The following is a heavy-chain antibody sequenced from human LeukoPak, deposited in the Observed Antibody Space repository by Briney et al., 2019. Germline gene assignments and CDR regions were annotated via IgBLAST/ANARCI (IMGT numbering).Heavy chain of an antibody. D-gene: IGHD5-18*01. V-gene: IGHV3-9*01. Sequence: GGSLRLSCAASGFTFYDYAMHWVRQAPGKGLEWVSGISWKSGTIGYADSVKGRFTISRDNAKNSLYLQMNSLRLEDTALYYCAKDIDAGYNSGLQYYYVMDVWGQGTTVTVSS. CDR3: AKDIDAGYNSGLQYYYVMDV. CDR1: GFTFYDYA. J-gene: IGHJ6*02. CDR2: ISWKSGTI.